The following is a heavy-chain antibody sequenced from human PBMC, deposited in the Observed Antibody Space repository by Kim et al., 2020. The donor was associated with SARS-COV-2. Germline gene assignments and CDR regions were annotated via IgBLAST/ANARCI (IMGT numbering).Heavy chain of an antibody. V-gene: IGHV3-33*01. CDR3: ARVDTSLSSSWYGDAFDI. J-gene: IGHJ3*02. D-gene: IGHD6-13*01. Sequence: GGSLRLSCAASGFTFSSYGMHWVRQAPGKGLEWVAVIWYDGSNKYYADSVKGRFTISRDNSKNTLYLQMNSLRAEDTAVYYCARVDTSLSSSWYGDAFDIWGQGTMVTVSS. CDR2: IWYDGSNK. CDR1: GFTFSSYG.